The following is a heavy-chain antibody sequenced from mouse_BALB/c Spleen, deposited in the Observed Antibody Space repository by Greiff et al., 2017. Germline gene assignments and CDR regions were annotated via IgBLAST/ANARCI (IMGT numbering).Heavy chain of an antibody. Sequence: EVMLVESGGGLVQPGGSLKLSCAASGFTFSSYTMSWVRQTPEKRLEWVAYISNGGGSTYYPDTVKGRFTISRDNAKNTLYLQMSSLKSEDTAMYYCARQLGRRYFDVWGAGTTVTVSS. CDR1: GFTFSSYT. CDR2: ISNGGGST. CDR3: ARQLGRRYFDV. J-gene: IGHJ1*01. D-gene: IGHD4-1*01. V-gene: IGHV5-12-2*01.